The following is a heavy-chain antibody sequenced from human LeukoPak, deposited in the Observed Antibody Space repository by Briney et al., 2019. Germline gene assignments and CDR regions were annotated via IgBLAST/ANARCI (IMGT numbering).Heavy chain of an antibody. V-gene: IGHV3-74*01. CDR2: INSDGSST. J-gene: IGHJ4*02. CDR1: GFTFSSYW. CDR3: AKDAYSSGWYGRFDY. D-gene: IGHD6-19*01. Sequence: PGGSLRLSCAASGFTFSSYWMHWVRQAPGKGLVWVSRINSDGSSTSYADSVKGRFTISRDNSKNTLYLQMNSLRAEDTAVYYCAKDAYSSGWYGRFDYWGQGTLVTVSS.